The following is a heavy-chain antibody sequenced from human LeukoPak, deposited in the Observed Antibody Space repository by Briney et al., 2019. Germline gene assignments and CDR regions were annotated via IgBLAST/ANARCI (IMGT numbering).Heavy chain of an antibody. J-gene: IGHJ4*02. D-gene: IGHD6-13*01. CDR2: FYSGGGT. CDR3: ARGDRAAVGPFDY. CDR1: GFIVSSNY. V-gene: IGHV3-53*01. Sequence: PGGSLRLSCAASGFIVSSNYISWVRQAPGKGLEWVSVFYSGGGTSYADSVKGRFTISRDNSKNTVYLQMNSLRAEDTAVYYCARGDRAAVGPFDYWGQGTLVTASS.